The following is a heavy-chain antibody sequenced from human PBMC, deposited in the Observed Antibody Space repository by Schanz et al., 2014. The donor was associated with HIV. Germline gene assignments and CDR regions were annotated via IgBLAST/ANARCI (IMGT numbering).Heavy chain of an antibody. D-gene: IGHD3-10*01. Sequence: QVQLVESGGGLVKPGGSLRLSCAVSGFTFSDYYMSWIRQAPGKGLEWVSYISSSGSPRYYADSVKGRFTISRDNAMDSLYLQMNSLRVEDTALYYCVKDSGTMIRGARWFDPWGQGTLVAVSS. J-gene: IGHJ5*02. CDR2: ISSSGSPR. V-gene: IGHV3-11*01. CDR1: GFTFSDYY. CDR3: VKDSGTMIRGARWFDP.